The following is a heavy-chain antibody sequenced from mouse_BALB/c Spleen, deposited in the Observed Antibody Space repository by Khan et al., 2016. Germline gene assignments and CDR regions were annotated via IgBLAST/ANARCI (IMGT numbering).Heavy chain of an antibody. CDR1: GYSITSDYA. J-gene: IGHJ3*01. Sequence: EVQLQEAGPGLVKPSQSLSLTCTVTGYSITSDYAWNWIRQFPGNKLEWMGYISYSGSTSYNPSLKSRISITRDTSKNQFFLQLNSVTTEDTATYYCARRDNWFAYWGQGTLVTVSA. CDR3: ARRDNWFAY. CDR2: ISYSGST. V-gene: IGHV3-2*02.